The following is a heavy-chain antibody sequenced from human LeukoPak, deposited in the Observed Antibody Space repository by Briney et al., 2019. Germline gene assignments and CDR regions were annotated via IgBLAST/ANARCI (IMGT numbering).Heavy chain of an antibody. D-gene: IGHD6-19*01. Sequence: PGGSLRLSCAASGFTFSSYAMHWVRQAPGKGLEWVAVISYDGSNKYYADSVKGRFTISRDNSKNTLYLQMNSLRAEDTAVYYCARDLGQWLVRDWFDPWGQGTLVTVSS. CDR1: GFTFSSYA. CDR2: ISYDGSNK. V-gene: IGHV3-30-3*01. CDR3: ARDLGQWLVRDWFDP. J-gene: IGHJ5*02.